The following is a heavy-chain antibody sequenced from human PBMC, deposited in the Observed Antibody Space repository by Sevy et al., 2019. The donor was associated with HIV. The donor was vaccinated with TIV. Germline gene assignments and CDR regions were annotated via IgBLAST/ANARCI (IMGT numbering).Heavy chain of an antibody. V-gene: IGHV4-4*07. CDR1: GGSISSYY. Sequence: SETLSLTCTVSGGSISSYYWSWIRQPAGKGLEWIGRIYTSGSTNYNPSLKSRVTMSVDTSKNQFSLKLSSVTAADTAVYYCAREGPPRSWGSPDAFDIWGQGTMVTVSS. J-gene: IGHJ3*02. CDR3: AREGPPRSWGSPDAFDI. CDR2: IYTSGST. D-gene: IGHD7-27*01.